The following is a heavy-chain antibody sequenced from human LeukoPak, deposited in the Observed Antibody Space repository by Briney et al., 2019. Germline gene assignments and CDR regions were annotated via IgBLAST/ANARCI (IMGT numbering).Heavy chain of an antibody. CDR3: AREFYSSGWETYYFDY. CDR2: IYTSGNS. V-gene: IGHV4-61*02. Sequence: SETLSLTCTVSGGSISSGSYYWSWVRQPAGKGLEWIGRIYTSGNSNYNPSLKSRVTISVDTSKNQFSLKLSSVTAADTAVYYCAREFYSSGWETYYFDYWGQGTLVTVSS. CDR1: GGSISSGSYY. J-gene: IGHJ4*02. D-gene: IGHD6-19*01.